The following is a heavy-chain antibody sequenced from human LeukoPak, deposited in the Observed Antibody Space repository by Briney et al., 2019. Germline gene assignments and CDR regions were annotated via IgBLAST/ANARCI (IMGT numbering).Heavy chain of an antibody. D-gene: IGHD2-15*01. V-gene: IGHV3-33*06. CDR2: IWYDGSNK. Sequence: AGGSLRLSCAASGFTFSSYGMHWVRQAPGKGPEWVAVIWYDGSNKYYADSVKGRFTISRDNSKNTLYLQMNSLRAGDTAVYYCAKALGDRYCSGGSCYSSYYYYYYYMDVWGKGTTVTVSS. CDR3: AKALGDRYCSGGSCYSSYYYYYYYMDV. J-gene: IGHJ6*03. CDR1: GFTFSSYG.